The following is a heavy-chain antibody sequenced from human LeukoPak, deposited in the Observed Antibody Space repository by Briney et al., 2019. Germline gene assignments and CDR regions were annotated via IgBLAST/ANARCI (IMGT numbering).Heavy chain of an antibody. J-gene: IGHJ5*02. D-gene: IGHD2-2*02. V-gene: IGHV1-18*01. CDR3: ARTSPLYGYNWFDP. CDR1: GYTFTSYG. Sequence: ASVKVSCKASGYTFTSYGISWVRQAPGQGLEWMGWISAYNGNTNYAQKLQGRVAMTTDTSTSTAYMELRSLRSDDTAVYYCARTSPLYGYNWFDPWGQGTLVTVSS. CDR2: ISAYNGNT.